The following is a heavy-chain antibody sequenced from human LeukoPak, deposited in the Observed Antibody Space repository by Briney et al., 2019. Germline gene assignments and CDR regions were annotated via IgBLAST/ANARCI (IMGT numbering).Heavy chain of an antibody. CDR3: ARDRTGDGDTFDV. D-gene: IGHD7-27*01. J-gene: IGHJ3*01. Sequence: GGSLRLSCTASGFTFSDFEMNWVRQAPGKGLEWVSYIGRNGGHIFSADSVKGRLTISRDNTKNSLYLQMNSLRTEDTAIYYCARDRTGDGDTFDVWGQGTMVTVSS. CDR2: IGRNGGHI. V-gene: IGHV3-48*03. CDR1: GFTFSDFE.